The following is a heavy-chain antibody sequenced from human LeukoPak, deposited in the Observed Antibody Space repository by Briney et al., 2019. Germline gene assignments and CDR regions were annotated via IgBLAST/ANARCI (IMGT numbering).Heavy chain of an antibody. J-gene: IGHJ4*02. CDR3: AKAGGSSWDPFDY. Sequence: GGSLRLSCAASGFTFSSYGMHWVRQGPGKGLEWVAFIRNDGSHKYYADSVKGRFTIFRDNSKNTLYLQMNSLRADDTAVYYCAKAGGSSWDPFDYWGQGTLVTVSS. V-gene: IGHV3-30*02. CDR2: IRNDGSHK. CDR1: GFTFSSYG. D-gene: IGHD6-13*01.